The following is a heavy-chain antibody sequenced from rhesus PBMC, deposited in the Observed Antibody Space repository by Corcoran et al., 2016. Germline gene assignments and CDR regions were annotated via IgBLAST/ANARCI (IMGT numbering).Heavy chain of an antibody. D-gene: IGHD6-43*01. CDR2: IMGSSGST. CDR1: GYSISSGFY. J-gene: IGHJ4*01. CDR3: TRVQYSSSPIDY. Sequence: QVQLQESGPGLVKPSETLSLTCAVSGYSISSGFYWGWSCQPPGKGLEYIGYIMGSSGSTSSNPSLKRRITSSKDTSKTQFSLRLSSVTAADTAVYYCTRVQYSSSPIDYWGQGVQVTVSS. V-gene: IGHV4-99*02.